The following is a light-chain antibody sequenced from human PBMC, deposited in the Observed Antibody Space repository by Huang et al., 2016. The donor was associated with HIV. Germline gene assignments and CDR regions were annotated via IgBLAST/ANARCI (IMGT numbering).Light chain of an antibody. J-gene: IGKJ2*01. V-gene: IGKV2-28*01. CDR2: LGS. Sequence: DVVMTQSPLSLPVTPGEPASISCRSSQSLLHSDGNNYFDWYLQKPGQSPQLLIYLGSNRASGVPERVSGSGSGTDFTLKSSRVEAEDVGVYYCMQGLRTPRTFGQGTRLEIK. CDR1: QSLLHSDGNNY. CDR3: MQGLRTPRT.